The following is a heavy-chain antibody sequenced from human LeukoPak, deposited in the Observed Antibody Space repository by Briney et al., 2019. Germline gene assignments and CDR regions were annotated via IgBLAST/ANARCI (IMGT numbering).Heavy chain of an antibody. CDR3: SKSRGDSSGYYGFDP. CDR1: GFTFDDYA. J-gene: IGHJ5*02. Sequence: GRSLRLSCAASGFTFDDYAVHWVRQVPGKGLEWVSGISRNSGNIGYADSVKGRFTISRDNAKNSLYLQMDSLRAEDTALYYCSKSRGDSSGYYGFDPWGQGTLVTVSS. CDR2: ISRNSGNI. D-gene: IGHD3-22*01. V-gene: IGHV3-9*01.